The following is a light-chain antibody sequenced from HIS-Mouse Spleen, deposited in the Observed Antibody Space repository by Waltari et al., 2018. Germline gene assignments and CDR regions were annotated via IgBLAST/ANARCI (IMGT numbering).Light chain of an antibody. CDR2: WAS. J-gene: IGKJ1*01. Sequence: DIVMTQSPDSLAVSLGERATINCKSSQSVLYSSNNKNYLAWYQQKPGQPPKLLIYWASTRESGVPDRFSGSGSGTDFTLTISSLQAEDVEVYYCQQYYSTPPTFGQGTKVEIK. CDR3: QQYYSTPPT. CDR1: QSVLYSSNNKNY. V-gene: IGKV4-1*01.